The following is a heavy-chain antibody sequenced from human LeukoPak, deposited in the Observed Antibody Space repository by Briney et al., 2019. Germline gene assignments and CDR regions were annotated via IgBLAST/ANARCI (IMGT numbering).Heavy chain of an antibody. Sequence: SETLSLTCTVSGGSISSSSFYWGWIRQPPGKGLEWIGTMYYSGSTYYNPSLKSRVTISVDTSKNQFSLKLSSVTAADTAVYYCARHPKIAVAEYYYYYMDVWGKGTTVTISS. D-gene: IGHD6-19*01. CDR3: ARHPKIAVAEYYYYYMDV. CDR1: GGSISSSSFY. CDR2: MYYSGST. J-gene: IGHJ6*03. V-gene: IGHV4-39*01.